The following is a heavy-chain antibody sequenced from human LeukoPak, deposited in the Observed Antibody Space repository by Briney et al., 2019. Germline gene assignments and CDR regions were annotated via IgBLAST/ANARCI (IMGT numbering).Heavy chain of an antibody. J-gene: IGHJ4*02. CDR2: ISSSSSTI. Sequence: GGSLRLSCAASGFTFSSYSMNWVRQAPGKGLEWVSYISSSSSTIYYADSVKGRFTISRDNAKNSLYLQMNSLRAEDTAVYYCARQSRDRIRCFDWLLRPNFDYWGQGTLVTVSS. V-gene: IGHV3-48*01. CDR1: GFTFSSYS. D-gene: IGHD3-9*01. CDR3: ARQSRDRIRCFDWLLRPNFDY.